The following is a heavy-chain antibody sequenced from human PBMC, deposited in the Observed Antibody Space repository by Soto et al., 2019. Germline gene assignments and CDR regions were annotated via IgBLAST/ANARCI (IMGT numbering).Heavy chain of an antibody. D-gene: IGHD6-19*01. CDR1: GFTFSSYG. Sequence: GGSLRLSCAASGFTFSSYGMHWVREAPGKGLVWVAVIWYDGSNTYYADSVEGRFTISRDNSKITLYLQINSLRAEDMGVYYCAREVVFRGWFYFDYLGQGRLGTVGS. J-gene: IGHJ4*02. CDR2: IWYDGSNT. CDR3: AREVVFRGWFYFDY. V-gene: IGHV3-33*01.